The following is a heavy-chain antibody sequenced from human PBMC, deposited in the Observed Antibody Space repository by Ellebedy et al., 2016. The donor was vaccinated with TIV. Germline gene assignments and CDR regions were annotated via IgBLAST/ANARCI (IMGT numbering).Heavy chain of an antibody. J-gene: IGHJ5*02. CDR3: ARHRGSGWYDWFDP. Sequence: MPGGSLRLSCTVSGGSISSYYWSWIRQPPGKGLEWIGEINHSGSTNYNPSLNSRVTISVDTSKNQFSLKLNSVTAADTAVYYCARHRGSGWYDWFDPWGQGTLVTVSS. CDR2: INHSGST. CDR1: GGSISSYY. V-gene: IGHV4-34*01. D-gene: IGHD6-19*01.